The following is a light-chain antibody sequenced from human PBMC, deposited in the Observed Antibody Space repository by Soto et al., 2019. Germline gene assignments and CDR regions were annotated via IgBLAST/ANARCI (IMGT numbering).Light chain of an antibody. CDR1: QSISSW. V-gene: IGKV1-5*03. J-gene: IGKJ1*01. CDR2: KAS. CDR3: QQYNSYSPTWT. Sequence: IHMTQSPSTQTASVGARVTITCRASQSISSWLAWYQQKPGKAPKLLIYKASSLESGVPSRFSGSGSGTEFTLTISSLQPDDFATYYCQQYNSYSPTWTFGQGTKVDI.